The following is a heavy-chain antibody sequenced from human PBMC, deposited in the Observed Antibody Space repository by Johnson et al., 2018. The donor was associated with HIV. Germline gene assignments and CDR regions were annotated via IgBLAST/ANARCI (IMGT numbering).Heavy chain of an antibody. J-gene: IGHJ3*02. CDR3: AREMNAGNDAFDI. CDR2: ISYDGNNK. CDR1: GFIFSTYG. V-gene: IGHV3-30-3*01. Sequence: QVQLVESGGGVVQPGRSLRLSCAASGFIFSTYGMHWVRQAPGRGLEWVAIISYDGNNKDYADSVKGRFTISRDNSKNTLYLQMNSLRAEDTAVYYCAREMNAGNDAFDIWGQGTMVTVSS.